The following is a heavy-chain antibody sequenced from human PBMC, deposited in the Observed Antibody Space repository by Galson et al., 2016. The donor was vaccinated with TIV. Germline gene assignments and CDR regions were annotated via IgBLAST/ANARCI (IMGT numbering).Heavy chain of an antibody. V-gene: IGHV3-66*02. D-gene: IGHD2-21*01. CDR2: LDSDGST. J-gene: IGHJ6*02. Sequence: SLRLSCAASGLSVSDNYMTWVRQAPGKGLEWVALLDSDGSTIHADSVKGRFTVSRDNSKNMVYLQMNSLRPEDTAVYFCARERRHCGNECFLRYYYGMGAWGQGTTVTVSS. CDR3: ARERRHCGNECFLRYYYGMGA. CDR1: GLSVSDNY.